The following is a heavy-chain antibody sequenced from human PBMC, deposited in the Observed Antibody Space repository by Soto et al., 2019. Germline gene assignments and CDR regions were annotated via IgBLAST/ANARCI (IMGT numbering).Heavy chain of an antibody. D-gene: IGHD2-15*01. CDR2: IYWDDDK. J-gene: IGHJ4*02. Sequence: QITLKESGPTLVKPTQTLTLTCTFSGFSLNTSGLAVGWVRQPPGKALEWLAIIYWDDDKRYSPSLKNRLTITKNTSKNQVVLTMTNLDPVDTATYYCAHRGVGNSFHDWGQGALVIVSS. CDR1: GFSLNTSGLA. V-gene: IGHV2-5*02. CDR3: AHRGVGNSFHD.